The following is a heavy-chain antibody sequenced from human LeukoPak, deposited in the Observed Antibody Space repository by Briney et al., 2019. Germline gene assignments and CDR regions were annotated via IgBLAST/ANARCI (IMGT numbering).Heavy chain of an antibody. CDR3: ARIGSSWSAYYYYGMDV. CDR2: IYYSGST. Sequence: PSETLSLTCTVSGGSISSYYWSWIRQPPGKGLEWIGYIYYSGSTNYNPSLKSRVTISVDTSKNQFSLKLSSVTAADTAVYYCARIGSSWSAYYYYGMDVWGQGTTVTVSS. J-gene: IGHJ6*02. CDR1: GGSISSYY. D-gene: IGHD6-13*01. V-gene: IGHV4-59*08.